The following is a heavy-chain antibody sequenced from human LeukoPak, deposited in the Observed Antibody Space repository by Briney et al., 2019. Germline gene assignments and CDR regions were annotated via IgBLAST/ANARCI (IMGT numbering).Heavy chain of an antibody. V-gene: IGHV3-21*06. D-gene: IGHD6-6*01. Sequence: GGPLRLSCAASGFTFSTYTFNWVRQAPGKGLEWVSSITSDSRYIYYSDSVKGRFTLTRDNAKNSLYLQMNSLRAEDTAVYYCARVRSIAATTDYWGQGILVTVSS. CDR1: GFTFSTYT. J-gene: IGHJ4*02. CDR2: ITSDSRYI. CDR3: ARVRSIAATTDY.